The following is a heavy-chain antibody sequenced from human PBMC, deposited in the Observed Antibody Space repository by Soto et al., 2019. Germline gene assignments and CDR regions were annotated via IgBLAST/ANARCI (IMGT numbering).Heavy chain of an antibody. CDR2: VFHDGRNT. D-gene: IGHD6-19*01. J-gene: IGHJ4*02. CDR1: GFTFSNYA. V-gene: IGHV3-30*18. Sequence: PGGSLRLSCAGSGFTFSNYAMSWVRQAPGQGLEWVAVVFHDGRNTHYADSAKGRFTISRDSSKNTVSLEMTSLRAEDTAVYYCAKGGRQWLVTSDFNYWGQGALVTVSS. CDR3: AKGGRQWLVTSDFNY.